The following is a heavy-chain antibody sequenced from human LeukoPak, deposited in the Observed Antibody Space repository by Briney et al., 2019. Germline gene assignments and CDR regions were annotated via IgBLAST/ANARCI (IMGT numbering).Heavy chain of an antibody. D-gene: IGHD4-17*01. CDR1: GGSISSGDYY. J-gene: IGHJ4*02. V-gene: IGHV4-39*01. Sequence: PSETLSLTCTVSGGSISSGDYYWGWLRQPPGKGLEWLGTVFYSGTTYYNPSLKSRVTISVDTSKNQFSLGLRSVTAADTAVYYCARLDSGDYFFDYWGQGTLVTVSS. CDR2: VFYSGTT. CDR3: ARLDSGDYFFDY.